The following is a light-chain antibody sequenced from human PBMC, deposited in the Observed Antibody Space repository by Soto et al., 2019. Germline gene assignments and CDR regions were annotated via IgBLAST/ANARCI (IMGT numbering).Light chain of an antibody. CDR1: QGVSGW. V-gene: IGKV1-12*01. Sequence: DIQMAQSPSSVSASVGDRVTITCRASQGVSGWLAWYQQKPGKAPKLLIYSVSSLQSGVPARFSGSGSGTDFALTISSLQPDDFATYYCQQANGFPVAFGGGTRVEIK. CDR2: SVS. CDR3: QQANGFPVA. J-gene: IGKJ4*01.